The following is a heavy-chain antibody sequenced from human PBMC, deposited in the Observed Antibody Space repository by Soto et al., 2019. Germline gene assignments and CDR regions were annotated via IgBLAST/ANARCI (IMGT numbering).Heavy chain of an antibody. V-gene: IGHV1-58*01. CDR2: IVVGSGNT. CDR1: GFTFTSSA. Sequence: ASVKVSCKASGFTFTSSAVQWVRQARGQRLEWIGWIVVGSGNTNYAQKFQERVTITRDISTSTAYMELSSLRSEDTAVYYCAASREQQLAHSPGYYYGMDVWGQGTTVTVSS. D-gene: IGHD6-13*01. J-gene: IGHJ6*02. CDR3: AASREQQLAHSPGYYYGMDV.